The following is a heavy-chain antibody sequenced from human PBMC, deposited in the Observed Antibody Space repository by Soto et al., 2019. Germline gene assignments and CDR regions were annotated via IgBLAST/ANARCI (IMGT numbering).Heavy chain of an antibody. V-gene: IGHV4-39*01. CDR2: IYSSGST. D-gene: IGHD3-16*01. Sequence: QLPLPESGPGLVKPSETLFLTCTVSGASISRSNYYWGWIRQPPGKGLEWIGTIYSSGSTYYNPALKSRVTISVDTSKTQFSLKLSSVTAADTAVYYCARLMITFGVDALDIGGQGTMVTVSS. CDR3: ARLMITFGVDALDI. J-gene: IGHJ3*02. CDR1: GASISRSNYY.